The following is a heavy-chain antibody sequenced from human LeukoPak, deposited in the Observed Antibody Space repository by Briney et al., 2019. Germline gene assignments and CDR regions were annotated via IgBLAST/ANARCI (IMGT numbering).Heavy chain of an antibody. CDR1: GGSFSGFY. Sequence: SETLSLTCAVYGGSFSGFYWNWIRQPPGKGLEWVGEINHSGTTNYNPSLKSRVTIAVDRSKNQFSLRLSSVTAADTAVYYCAREYQAAYYHDTNGLDVWGQGTMVTVSS. D-gene: IGHD3-22*01. CDR2: INHSGTT. J-gene: IGHJ3*01. V-gene: IGHV4-34*01. CDR3: AREYQAAYYHDTNGLDV.